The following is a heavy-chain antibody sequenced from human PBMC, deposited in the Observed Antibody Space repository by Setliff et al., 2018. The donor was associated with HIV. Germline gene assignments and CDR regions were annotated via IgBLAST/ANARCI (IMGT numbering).Heavy chain of an antibody. CDR2: INQDGSEK. D-gene: IGHD6-19*01. V-gene: IGHV3-7*01. Sequence: GESLKISCAASGFTFSSYWMSWVRQAPGKGLEWVAHINQDGSEKNHVDSVKGRFTISRDNAKNSLYLQMNSLRAEDTAVYFCARDVAVAGTEFWGQGTLVTVSS. CDR1: GFTFSSYW. J-gene: IGHJ4*02. CDR3: ARDVAVAGTEF.